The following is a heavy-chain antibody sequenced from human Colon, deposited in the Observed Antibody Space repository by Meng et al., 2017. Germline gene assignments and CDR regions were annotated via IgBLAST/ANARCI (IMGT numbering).Heavy chain of an antibody. CDR3: ARDSSSSAYSPFDY. CDR2: TYYRSKWYN. V-gene: IGHV6-1*01. J-gene: IGHJ4*02. D-gene: IGHD3-22*01. CDR1: GDSVSSTSAA. Sequence: QVHLHHACPGLVKPSQPPSLPCAISGDSVSSTSAAWNWIRQSPSRGLEWLGRTYYRSKWYNDYAVSVKSRITINPDTSKNQFSLQLNSVTPEDTAVYYCARDSSSSAYSPFDYWGQGTLVTVSS.